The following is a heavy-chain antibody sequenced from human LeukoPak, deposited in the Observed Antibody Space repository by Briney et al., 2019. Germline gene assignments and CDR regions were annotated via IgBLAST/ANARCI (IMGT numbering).Heavy chain of an antibody. Sequence: GESLKVSCKGSGYSFTSYWIGWVRQMPGKGLEWMGIIYPGDSDTRYSPSFQGQVTISADKSISTAYLQWSSLKASDTAMYYCARLGYSGYDPGLLDYWGQGTLVTVSS. V-gene: IGHV5-51*03. CDR1: GYSFTSYW. D-gene: IGHD5-12*01. CDR2: IYPGDSDT. CDR3: ARLGYSGYDPGLLDY. J-gene: IGHJ4*02.